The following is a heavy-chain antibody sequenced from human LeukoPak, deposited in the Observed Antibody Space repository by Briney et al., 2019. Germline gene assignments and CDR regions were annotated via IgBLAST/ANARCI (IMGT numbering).Heavy chain of an antibody. Sequence: SETLSLTCTVSGGSISSYYWSWIRQPPGKGLEWIGYIHFSGSSSYNPSVKSRVSISLDTSKNQFSLMLSSVTAADTAVYYCARVLPGIAEGEMDYWGQGTLVTVSS. V-gene: IGHV4-59*01. J-gene: IGHJ4*02. CDR1: GGSISSYY. CDR3: ARVLPGIAEGEMDY. CDR2: IHFSGSS. D-gene: IGHD6-13*01.